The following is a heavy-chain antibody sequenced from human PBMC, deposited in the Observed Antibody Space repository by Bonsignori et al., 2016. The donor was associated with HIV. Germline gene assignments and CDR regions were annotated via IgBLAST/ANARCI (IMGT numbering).Heavy chain of an antibody. CDR3: ARDSFVGAYCSSTSCWYFDY. CDR1: GFTFSSYS. Sequence: GGSLRLSCAASGFTFSSYSMNWVRQAPGKGLEWVSSISSSSSYIYYADSVKGRFTISRDNAKNSLYLQMNSLRAEDTAVYYCARDSFVGAYCSSTSCWYFDYWGQGTLVTVSS. D-gene: IGHD2-2*01. V-gene: IGHV3-21*01. J-gene: IGHJ4*02. CDR2: ISSSSSYI.